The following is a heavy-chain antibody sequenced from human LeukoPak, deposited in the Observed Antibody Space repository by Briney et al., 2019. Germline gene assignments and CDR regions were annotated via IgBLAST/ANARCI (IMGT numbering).Heavy chain of an antibody. CDR1: GYTFSGSY. J-gene: IGHJ6*03. D-gene: IGHD2-8*01. CDR3: ARSAEHCNNGVCFTDYYMDV. CDR2: INPNSGDT. Sequence: ASVKVSYQASGYTFSGSYIHWVRQAPGQCLEWLGRINPNSGDTNYAQNFHGRVTMTRDTPITTTYMELNSLTSDDTAVYFCARSAEHCNNGVCFTDYYMDVWGKGTTVTVSS. V-gene: IGHV1-2*06.